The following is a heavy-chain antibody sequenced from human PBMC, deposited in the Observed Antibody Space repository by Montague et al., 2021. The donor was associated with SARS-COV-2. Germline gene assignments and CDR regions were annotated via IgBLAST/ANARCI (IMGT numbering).Heavy chain of an antibody. J-gene: IGHJ6*02. CDR2: INHSGST. Sequence: SETLSLTCAVSGGSFSGYYWSWIRQPPGKGLEWIGVINHSGSTNYNPSLKSRVTISVDTSKNQFSLKLSSVTAADTAVYYCTREGYQVLWSDYYYYGMDVWGQGTTVTVSS. V-gene: IGHV4-34*01. D-gene: IGHD2-2*01. CDR1: GGSFSGYY. CDR3: TREGYQVLWSDYYYYGMDV.